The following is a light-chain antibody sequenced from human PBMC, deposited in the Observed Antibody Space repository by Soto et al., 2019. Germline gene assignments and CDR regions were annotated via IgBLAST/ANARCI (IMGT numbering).Light chain of an antibody. CDR2: EVS. Sequence: QSALTQPPSASGSPGQSVTISCTGTSSDVGGYNYVSWYQQHPGKAPKLMIYEVSQRPSGVPDRFSGSKSGNTASLTVSGLQVEDEADYYCCSSAGSNYVFGTGTKLTVL. CDR1: SSDVGGYNY. V-gene: IGLV2-8*01. CDR3: CSSAGSNYV. J-gene: IGLJ1*01.